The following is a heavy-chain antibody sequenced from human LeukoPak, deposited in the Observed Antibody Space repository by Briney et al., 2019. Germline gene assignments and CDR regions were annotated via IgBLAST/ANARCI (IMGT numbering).Heavy chain of an antibody. CDR3: ARELDY. V-gene: IGHV7-4-1*02. Sequence: ASVKVSCKASGYTFTNYTINWVRQAPGQGLEWMGWIDTNTWKSTYAQGFTGRFVFSLDTSVSTAYLQISSLKTEDTAVYYCARELDYWGQGTLVTVSS. CDR2: IDTNTWKS. CDR1: GYTFTNYT. J-gene: IGHJ4*02.